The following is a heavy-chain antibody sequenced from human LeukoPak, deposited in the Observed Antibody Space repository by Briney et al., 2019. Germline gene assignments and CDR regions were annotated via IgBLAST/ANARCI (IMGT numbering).Heavy chain of an antibody. D-gene: IGHD6-19*01. CDR2: ISSSSSYI. J-gene: IGHJ4*02. CDR1: GFTFSSYS. Sequence: GGSLRLSCAASGFTFSSYSMNWVRQAPGKGLEWVSSISSSSSYIYYADSVKGRFTISRDNAKNSLSLQMNSLRAEDTAVYYCARDDWWQFIAVAITSYFDRWGQGTLVTVSS. V-gene: IGHV3-21*01. CDR3: ARDDWWQFIAVAITSYFDR.